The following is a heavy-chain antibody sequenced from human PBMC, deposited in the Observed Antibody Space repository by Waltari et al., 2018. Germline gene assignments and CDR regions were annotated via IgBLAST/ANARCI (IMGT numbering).Heavy chain of an antibody. CDR1: GYSISSGYY. J-gene: IGHJ4*02. Sequence: QVQLQESGPGLVKPSETLSLTCAVSGYSISSGYYWGWIRQPPGKGLEWIGSIYHSGSTYYNPSLKSRVTISVDTSKNQFSLKLSSVTVADTAVYYCARRAGATAYFDYWGQGTLVTVSS. V-gene: IGHV4-38-2*01. CDR2: IYHSGST. CDR3: ARRAGATAYFDY. D-gene: IGHD1-26*01.